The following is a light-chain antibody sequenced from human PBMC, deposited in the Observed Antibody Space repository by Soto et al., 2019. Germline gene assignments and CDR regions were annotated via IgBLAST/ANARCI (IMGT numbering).Light chain of an antibody. CDR1: QSISSW. CDR2: RAS. V-gene: IGKV1-5*03. CDR3: QLYNTYSGT. J-gene: IGKJ1*01. Sequence: DIQMTQSPSTLSASVGDTVTITCRASQSISSWLAWYQQKPGKAPKLLIYRASTLQSGDPSRFSASGSGTEFILTISSLQPDDFATYYCQLYNTYSGTVGQGTKVDIK.